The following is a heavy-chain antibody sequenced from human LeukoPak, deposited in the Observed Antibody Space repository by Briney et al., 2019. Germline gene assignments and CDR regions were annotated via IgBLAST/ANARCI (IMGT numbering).Heavy chain of an antibody. D-gene: IGHD5-24*01. Sequence: SVNVSFKASGGTFNNYAINWVRQAPGQGLEWVGRLIPLFGTPNYAQKFQGKVTITADESTSTFCMDLSGLRSEDTAAYYCAHATQRLPTIMIDAFDIWGQGTRVTVSS. CDR3: AHATQRLPTIMIDAFDI. CDR1: GGTFNNYA. V-gene: IGHV1-69*13. J-gene: IGHJ3*02. CDR2: LIPLFGTP.